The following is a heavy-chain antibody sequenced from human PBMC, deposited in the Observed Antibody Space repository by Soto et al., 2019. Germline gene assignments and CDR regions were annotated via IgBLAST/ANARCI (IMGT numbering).Heavy chain of an antibody. Sequence: PGESLKISCKGSGYSFTSYWIGWVRQTPGKGLEWMAIIYPGDSDTRYSPSFRGQVTISADKSISTAYLQWSSLKASDTAMYYCARSGEAGTGDIRDWSDTWGQGTLVTVSS. CDR1: GYSFTSYW. CDR3: ARSGEAGTGDIRDWSDT. CDR2: IYPGDSDT. V-gene: IGHV5-51*01. D-gene: IGHD2-2*02. J-gene: IGHJ5*02.